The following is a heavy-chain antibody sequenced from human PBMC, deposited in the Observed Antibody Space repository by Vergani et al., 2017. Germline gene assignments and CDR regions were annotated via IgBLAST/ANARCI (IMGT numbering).Heavy chain of an antibody. J-gene: IGHJ4*02. CDR1: GYTFTSYY. D-gene: IGHD2-2*01. CDR3: AREEGRDIVVVPAAMPGPFWD. Sequence: QVQLVQSGAEVKKPGASVKVSCKASGYTFTSYYMHWVRQAPGQGLEWMGIINPSGGSTSYAQKFQGRVTMTRDTPTSTVYMELSSLRSEDTAVYYCAREEGRDIVVVPAAMPGPFWDWGQGTLVTVSS. V-gene: IGHV1-46*01. CDR2: INPSGGST.